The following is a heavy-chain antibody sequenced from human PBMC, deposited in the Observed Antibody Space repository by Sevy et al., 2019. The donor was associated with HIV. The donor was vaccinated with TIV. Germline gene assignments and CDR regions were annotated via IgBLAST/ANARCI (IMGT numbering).Heavy chain of an antibody. CDR2: ISYDRSDK. CDR3: ARVFSSYYFDY. J-gene: IGHJ4*02. Sequence: GGSLRLSCAASGFTFGSYGMHWVRQAPGKGLEWVAYISYDRSDKNYADSAKGRFTISRDNSKNTVFLQLNSLRPEDTAVYYCARVFSSYYFDYWGQGTLVTVSS. CDR1: GFTFGSYG. V-gene: IGHV3-30*06.